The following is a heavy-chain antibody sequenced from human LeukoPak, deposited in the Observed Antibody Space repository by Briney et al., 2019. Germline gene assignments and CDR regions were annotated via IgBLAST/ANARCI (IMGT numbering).Heavy chain of an antibody. J-gene: IGHJ4*02. CDR2: IKEDGSEK. CDR3: ASGRQLGY. V-gene: IGHV3-7*01. D-gene: IGHD6-13*01. CDR1: GFTFSNHW. Sequence: GGSLSLSCAAPGFTFSNHWMSWVRQAPGKGLEWVANIKEDGSEKYYVDSVKGRFTISRDNARNSLYLQMNSLRAEDTAVYYCASGRQLGYWGQGTLVTVSS.